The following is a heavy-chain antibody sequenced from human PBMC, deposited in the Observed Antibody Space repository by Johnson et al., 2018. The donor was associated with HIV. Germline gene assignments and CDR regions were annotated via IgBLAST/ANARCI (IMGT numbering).Heavy chain of an antibody. V-gene: IGHV3-30*02. CDR2: IRYDGSNK. CDR3: AKDVKEWSPAFDI. CDR1: GFTFSSYG. D-gene: IGHD3-3*01. Sequence: QVQLVESGGGVVQPGGSLRLSCAASGFTFSSYGMHWVRQAPGKGLEWVAFIRYDGSNKYYADSVKGRFTISRDNSKNRLYLQMNSLRAEDTAVYYCAKDVKEWSPAFDIWGQGTMVTVSS. J-gene: IGHJ3*02.